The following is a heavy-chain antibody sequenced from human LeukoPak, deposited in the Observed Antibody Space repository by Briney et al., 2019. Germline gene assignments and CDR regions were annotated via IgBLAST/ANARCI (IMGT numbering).Heavy chain of an antibody. CDR3: ARQGAAGKYYYYYMDV. V-gene: IGHV5-51*01. J-gene: IGHJ6*03. D-gene: IGHD6-13*01. CDR2: GDSDA. Sequence: GDSDARYSPSFQGQVTISADKSINTAYLEWSSLKASDTAIYYCARQGAAGKYYYYYMDVWGKGTTVTVSS.